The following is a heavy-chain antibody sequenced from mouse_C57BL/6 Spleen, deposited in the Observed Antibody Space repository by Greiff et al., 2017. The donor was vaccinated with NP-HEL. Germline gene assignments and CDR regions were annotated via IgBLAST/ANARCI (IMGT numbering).Heavy chain of an antibody. Sequence: EVQLQESGPELVKPGASVKMSCKASGYTFTDYNMHWVKQSHGKSLEWIGYINPNNGGTSYNQKFKGKATLTVNKSSSTAYMELRSLTSEDSAVYYCARGYYGSSFDYWGQGTTLTVSS. J-gene: IGHJ2*01. CDR2: INPNNGGT. CDR3: ARGYYGSSFDY. D-gene: IGHD1-1*01. CDR1: GYTFTDYN. V-gene: IGHV1-22*01.